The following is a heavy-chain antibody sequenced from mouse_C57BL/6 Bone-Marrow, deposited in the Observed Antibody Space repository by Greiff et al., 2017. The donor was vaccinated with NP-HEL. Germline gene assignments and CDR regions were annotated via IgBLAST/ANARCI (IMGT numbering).Heavy chain of an antibody. Sequence: EVKLVESGEGLVKPGGSLKLSCAASGFTFSSYAMSWVRQTPEKRLEWVAYISSGGDYICYADTVKGRFTISRDNARNTLYLQMSSLKSEDTAMYYCTNYYGSSYAMDYWGQGTSVTVSS. CDR2: ISSGGDYI. CDR3: TNYYGSSYAMDY. J-gene: IGHJ4*01. CDR1: GFTFSSYA. D-gene: IGHD1-1*01. V-gene: IGHV5-9-1*02.